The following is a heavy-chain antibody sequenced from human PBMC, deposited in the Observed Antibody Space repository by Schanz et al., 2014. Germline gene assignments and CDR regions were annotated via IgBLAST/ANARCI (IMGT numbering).Heavy chain of an antibody. D-gene: IGHD3-16*01. CDR3: ARDYAGFDC. Sequence: EVQLVESGGGLVKPGGSLRLSCAASGFTFSSYGMNWVRQAPGKGLEWVSYISSSSSYIYYADSMKGRFTISRDNAKTSLYLQMNSMTADATAVYYCARDYAGFDCWGQGTLVTVSS. CDR1: GFTFSSYG. CDR2: ISSSSSYI. V-gene: IGHV3-21*01. J-gene: IGHJ4*02.